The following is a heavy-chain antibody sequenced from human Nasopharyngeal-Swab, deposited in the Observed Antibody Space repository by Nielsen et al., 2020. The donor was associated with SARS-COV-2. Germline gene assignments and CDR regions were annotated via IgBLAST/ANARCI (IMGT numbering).Heavy chain of an antibody. D-gene: IGHD2-15*01. CDR3: ARRSDCSGGSCYSLYYYYGMDV. Sequence: SVKVSCKASGGTFGSYAISWVRQAPGQGLEWMGRIIPILGIANYAQKFQGRVTITADKSTSTAYMELSSLRSEDTAVYYCARRSDCSGGSCYSLYYYYGMDVWGQGTTVTVSS. CDR1: GGTFGSYA. J-gene: IGHJ6*02. V-gene: IGHV1-69*04. CDR2: IIPILGIA.